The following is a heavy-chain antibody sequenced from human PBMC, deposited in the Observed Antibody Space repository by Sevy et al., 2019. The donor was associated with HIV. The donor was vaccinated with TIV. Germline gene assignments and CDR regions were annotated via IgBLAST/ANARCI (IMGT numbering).Heavy chain of an antibody. CDR2: ISSNGDST. CDR1: GFTFSRYT. V-gene: IGHV3-64*01. CDR3: ARDFSTDTSGYYYFDY. Sequence: GVSLRLSCAASGFTFSRYTMHWVRQAPGKGLQYVSTISSNGDSTYYANSVKGRFTISRDNSKNTLFLQMGSLRPEDMAVYYCARDFSTDTSGYYYFDYWGQGTLVTVSS. D-gene: IGHD3-22*01. J-gene: IGHJ4*02.